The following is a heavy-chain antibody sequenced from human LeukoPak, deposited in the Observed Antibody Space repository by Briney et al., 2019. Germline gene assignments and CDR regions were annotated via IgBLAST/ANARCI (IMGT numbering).Heavy chain of an antibody. D-gene: IGHD4-17*01. CDR2: INPNSGGT. J-gene: IGHJ4*02. V-gene: IGHV1-2*02. CDR1: GYTFTGYY. CDR3: ARDRDYGDYVYVFDY. Sequence: GASVKVSCKASGYTFTGYYMHWVRQAPGQGLEWMRWINPNSGGTNYAQKFQGRVTMTRDTSISTAYMELSRLRSDDTAVYYCARDRDYGDYVYVFDYWGQGTLVTVSS.